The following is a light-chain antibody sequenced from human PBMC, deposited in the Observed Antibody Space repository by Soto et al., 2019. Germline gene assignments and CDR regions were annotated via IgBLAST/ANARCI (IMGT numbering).Light chain of an antibody. V-gene: IGKV1-39*01. CDR3: QQSYSTLT. CDR1: QSIASY. CDR2: AAS. J-gene: IGKJ3*01. Sequence: DIQMTQSPSSLSASVGDRVTITCRASQSIASYLNWYQQKPGKAPKLLIYAASSLQSGVPSRFSGSGSGTDFTLTISSLQPDDFATYYCQQSYSTLTYGPWTKVDIK.